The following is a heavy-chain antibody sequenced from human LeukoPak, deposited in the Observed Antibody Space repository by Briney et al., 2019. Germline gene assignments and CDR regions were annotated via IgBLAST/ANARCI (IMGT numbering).Heavy chain of an antibody. D-gene: IGHD1-26*01. CDR2: INSDGNTI. Sequence: GGSLRLSCAASGFTFSSYWMHWVRQAPGKGLVWVSRINSDGNTISYADSVKGRFTISRDNAKNTLYLQMNSLRAEDTAVYYCTPHLWGGTYPYYLAYWGQGTLVTVSS. J-gene: IGHJ4*02. CDR3: TPHLWGGTYPYYLAY. CDR1: GFTFSSYW. V-gene: IGHV3-74*01.